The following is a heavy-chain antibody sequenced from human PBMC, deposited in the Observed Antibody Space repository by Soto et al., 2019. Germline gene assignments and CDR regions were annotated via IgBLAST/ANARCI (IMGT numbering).Heavy chain of an antibody. Sequence: EVQLVESGGGLVQPGRSLRLSCAASGFTFDDYAMHWVRQAPGKGLEWVSGISWNSGSIGYADSVKGRFTISRDNAKNSLYLQMNSLRAEDTALYYCAKVSREYSSGGYGVVDYWGQGTLVTVSS. D-gene: IGHD6-19*01. V-gene: IGHV3-9*01. CDR3: AKVSREYSSGGYGVVDY. CDR1: GFTFDDYA. J-gene: IGHJ4*02. CDR2: ISWNSGSI.